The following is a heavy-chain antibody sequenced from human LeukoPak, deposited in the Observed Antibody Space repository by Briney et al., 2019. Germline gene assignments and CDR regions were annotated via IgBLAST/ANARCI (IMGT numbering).Heavy chain of an antibody. J-gene: IGHJ1*01. V-gene: IGHV3-11*01. CDR2: ISSSGGTI. D-gene: IGHD2-2*02. CDR3: ARHTLVPAAIRDYFQH. Sequence: GGSLRLSCAASGFTFSDYYMSWIRQAPGKGLEWVSYISSSGGTIYYADSVKGRFTISRDNAKNSLYLQMNSLRAEDTAVYYCARHTLVPAAIRDYFQHWGQGALLTVHS. CDR1: GFTFSDYY.